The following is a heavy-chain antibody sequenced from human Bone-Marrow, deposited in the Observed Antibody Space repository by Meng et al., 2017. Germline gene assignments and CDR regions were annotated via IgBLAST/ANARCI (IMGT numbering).Heavy chain of an antibody. D-gene: IGHD6-13*01. J-gene: IGHJ2*01. CDR2: INHSGST. Sequence: HVQLSQWGARLLKPSETLSLTCAVYCGSFSGYYWSWIRQPPGKGLEWIGEINHSGSTNYNPSLKSRVTISVDTSKNQFSLKLSSVTAADTAVYYCARGPRRAIAAAGTGYFDLWGRGTLVTVSS. V-gene: IGHV4-34*01. CDR3: ARGPRRAIAAAGTGYFDL. CDR1: CGSFSGYY.